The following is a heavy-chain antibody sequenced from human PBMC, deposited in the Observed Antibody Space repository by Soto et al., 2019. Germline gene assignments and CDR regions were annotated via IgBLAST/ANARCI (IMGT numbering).Heavy chain of an antibody. CDR1: VFSVSDNY. V-gene: IGHV3-30*18. J-gene: IGHJ6*02. Sequence: SLLLSCEASVFSVSDNYMTWVRQAPGKGLEWVAVISYDGSNKYYADSVKGRFTISRDNSKNTLYLQMNSLRAEDTAVYYCAKVHRNYYGMDVWGQGTTVTVSS. CDR2: ISYDGSNK. CDR3: AKVHRNYYGMDV.